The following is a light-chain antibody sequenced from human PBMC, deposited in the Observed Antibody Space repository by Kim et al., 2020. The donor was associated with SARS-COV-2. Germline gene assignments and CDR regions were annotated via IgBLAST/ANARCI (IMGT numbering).Light chain of an antibody. CDR1: SSDVGGYNY. V-gene: IGLV2-14*03. CDR3: SSYTSSGCV. J-gene: IGLJ1*01. CDR2: DVS. Sequence: QSALTQPASVSGSPGQSITISCTGTSSDVGGYNYVSWYQQHPGKAPKLMIYDVSNRPSGVSNRFSGSKSGNTASLTISGLQAEDEADYYCSSYTSSGCVFGTGTKVTVL.